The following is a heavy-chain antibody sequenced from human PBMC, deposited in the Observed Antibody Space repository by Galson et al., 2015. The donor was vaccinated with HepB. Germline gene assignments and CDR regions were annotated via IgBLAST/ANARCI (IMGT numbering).Heavy chain of an antibody. J-gene: IGHJ6*02. Sequence: SLRLSCAASGFTFSSYGMHWVRQAPGKGLEWVAFIRYDGSNKYYADSVKGRFTISRDNSKNTLYLQMNSLRAEDTAVYYCAKDGRVLGPNYYGMDVWGQGTTVTVSS. CDR1: GFTFSSYG. V-gene: IGHV3-30*02. CDR3: AKDGRVLGPNYYGMDV. CDR2: IRYDGSNK. D-gene: IGHD3-16*01.